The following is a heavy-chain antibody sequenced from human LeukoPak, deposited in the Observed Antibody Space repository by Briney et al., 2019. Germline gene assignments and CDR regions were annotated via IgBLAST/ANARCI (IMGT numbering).Heavy chain of an antibody. Sequence: SETLSLTCTVSGGSISSSSYDWGWIRQPPGKGLEWTGSIYYSGSTYYNPSLKSRVTISVDTSKNQFSLKLSSVTAADTAVYYCARGGYCSGTSCYRSWDYWGQGTLVTVSS. CDR1: GGSISSSSYD. D-gene: IGHD2-2*01. CDR2: IYYSGST. J-gene: IGHJ4*02. V-gene: IGHV4-39*01. CDR3: ARGGYCSGTSCYRSWDY.